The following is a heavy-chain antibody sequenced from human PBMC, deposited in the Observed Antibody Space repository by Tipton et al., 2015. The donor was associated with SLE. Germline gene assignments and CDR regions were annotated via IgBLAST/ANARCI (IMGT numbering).Heavy chain of an antibody. CDR1: GCSISSYY. J-gene: IGHJ2*01. V-gene: IGHV4-59*01. CDR2: IYYSGST. Sequence: TLSLTCTVSGCSISSYYWSWIRQPPGKGLEWIGYIYYSGSTNYNPSLKSRVTISVDTSKNQFSLKLSPVTAADTAVYYCARDPGNDQDYWYFDLWGRGTLVTVSS. D-gene: IGHD3-10*01. CDR3: ARDPGNDQDYWYFDL.